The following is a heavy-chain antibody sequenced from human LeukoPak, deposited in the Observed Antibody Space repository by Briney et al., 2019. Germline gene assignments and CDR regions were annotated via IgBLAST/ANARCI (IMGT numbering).Heavy chain of an antibody. Sequence: ASVKVSCKASGYTFTSYGISWVRQAPGQGLEWMGWISAYNGDTNYAQKVQGRVTMTTDTSTSTAYMELRSLRSDDTAVYYCARDSFYSSSWYVDYWGQGTLVTVSS. CDR3: ARDSFYSSSWYVDY. CDR2: ISAYNGDT. CDR1: GYTFTSYG. D-gene: IGHD6-13*01. V-gene: IGHV1-18*01. J-gene: IGHJ4*02.